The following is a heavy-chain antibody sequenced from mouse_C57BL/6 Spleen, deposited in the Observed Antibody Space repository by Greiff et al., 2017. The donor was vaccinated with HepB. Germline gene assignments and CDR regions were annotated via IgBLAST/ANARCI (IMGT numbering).Heavy chain of an antibody. V-gene: IGHV1-50*01. CDR2: IDPSDSYT. CDR3: AIGENYYGSGAY. D-gene: IGHD1-1*01. J-gene: IGHJ3*01. CDR1: GYTFTSYW. Sequence: VQLQQSGAELVKPGASVKLSCKASGYTFTSYWMQWVKQRPGQGLEWIGEIDPSDSYTNYNQKFKGKATLTVDTSSSTAYMQLSSLTSEDSAVYYCAIGENYYGSGAYWGQGTLVTVSA.